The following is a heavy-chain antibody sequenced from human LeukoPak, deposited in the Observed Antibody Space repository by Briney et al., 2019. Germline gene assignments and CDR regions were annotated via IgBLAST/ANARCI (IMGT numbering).Heavy chain of an antibody. CDR1: GFSLSGYW. CDR3: ARGGYSFDY. D-gene: IGHD5-18*01. V-gene: IGHV3-7*01. J-gene: IGHJ4*02. CDR2: LHADGVEQ. Sequence: GSLRLSCAESGFSLSGYWMTWVRQAPGKGLEWVARLHADGVEQNYVDSVTGRFTMSRDNAKNSLDLQMNSLRVEDTAVYYCARGGYSFDYLGQGALVAVSS.